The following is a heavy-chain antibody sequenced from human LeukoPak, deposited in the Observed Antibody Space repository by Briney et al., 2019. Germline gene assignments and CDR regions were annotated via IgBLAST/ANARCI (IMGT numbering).Heavy chain of an antibody. D-gene: IGHD2-15*01. CDR1: EFIFSNAW. CDR3: TTAPHSWWFLL. V-gene: IGHV3-15*01. Sequence: GGSLRLSCAASEFIFSNAWMSWVRQAPGKGLEWIGRIKSKTDGETTDYAAPVKGRFTISRDDSKNTLYLQMNSLKTEDTAVYYCTTAPHSWWFLLWGQGTLVTVSS. CDR2: IKSKTDGETT. J-gene: IGHJ4*02.